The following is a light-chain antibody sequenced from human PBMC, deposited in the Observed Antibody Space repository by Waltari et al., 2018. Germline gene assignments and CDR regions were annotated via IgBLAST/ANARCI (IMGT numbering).Light chain of an antibody. CDR2: GDN. CDR3: AGWDDSLNGPV. J-gene: IGLJ3*02. V-gene: IGLV1-44*01. Sequence: QSVLTQPPSASGTPGQRVTLSCSGSLSNIESNTVQWYRQLPGTAPQPLIYGDNQRPSGVPDRFSGSKSGTSASLAISGLQSADEADYYCAGWDDSLNGPVFGGGTKLTVL. CDR1: LSNIESNT.